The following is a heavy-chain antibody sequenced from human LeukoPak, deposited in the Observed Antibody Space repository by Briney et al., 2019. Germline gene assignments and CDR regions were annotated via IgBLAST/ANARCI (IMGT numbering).Heavy chain of an antibody. CDR3: ARSNGFGMDV. CDR2: IKRDGSGA. Sequence: VWVSRIKRDGSGATYADSVKGRVTISRDNAKNTLYLQMNSLRAEDTAVYYCARSNGFGMDVWGQGTTVTVSS. J-gene: IGHJ6*01. V-gene: IGHV3-74*01. D-gene: IGHD2-8*01.